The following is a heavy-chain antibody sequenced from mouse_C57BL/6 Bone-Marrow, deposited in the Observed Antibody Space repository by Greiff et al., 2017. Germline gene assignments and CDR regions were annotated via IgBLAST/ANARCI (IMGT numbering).Heavy chain of an antibody. CDR2: IHPNSGST. Sequence: QVQLQQPGAELVKPGASVKLSCKASGYTFTSYWMHWVKQRPGQGLEWIGMIHPNSGSTNYNEKFKSKATLTVDKSYSTAYMQLRSLTSEDSAVYYCARPITTRDYFDYWGQGTTLTVSS. CDR1: GYTFTSYW. CDR3: ARPITTRDYFDY. D-gene: IGHD1-2*01. J-gene: IGHJ2*01. V-gene: IGHV1-64*01.